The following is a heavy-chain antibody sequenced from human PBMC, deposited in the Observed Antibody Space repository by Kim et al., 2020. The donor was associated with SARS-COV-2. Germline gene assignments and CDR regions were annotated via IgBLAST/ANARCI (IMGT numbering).Heavy chain of an antibody. V-gene: IGHV3-74*01. CDR3: ARDGPGNYGMDV. Sequence: GGSLRLSCAASGFTFNNYWMHWVRQAPGKGLVWVSRISGDGSSTNYADSVKGRFTISRDNAKSTLYVQMNSLRAEDTAVYYCARDGPGNYGMDVWGQGATVTVSS. CDR1: GFTFNNYW. CDR2: ISGDGSST. J-gene: IGHJ6*02.